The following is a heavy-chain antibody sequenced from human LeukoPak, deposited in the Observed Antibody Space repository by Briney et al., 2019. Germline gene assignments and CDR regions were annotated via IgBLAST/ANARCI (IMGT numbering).Heavy chain of an antibody. CDR3: ARLVGYCSSTSCSEPNYYYYYMDV. CDR1: GGSISSGSYY. Sequence: SETLSLTCTVSGGSISSGSYYWSWIRQPAGKGLEWIGRIYTSGSTNYNPSLKSRVTISVDTSKNQFSLKLSSVTAADTAVYYCARLVGYCSSTSCSEPNYYYYYMDVWGKGTTVTVSS. V-gene: IGHV4-61*02. D-gene: IGHD2-2*01. CDR2: IYTSGST. J-gene: IGHJ6*03.